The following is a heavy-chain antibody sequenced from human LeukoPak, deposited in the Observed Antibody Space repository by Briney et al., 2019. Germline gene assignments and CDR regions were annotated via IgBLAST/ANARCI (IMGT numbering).Heavy chain of an antibody. V-gene: IGHV1-18*01. CDR3: ARAGLRYFDWLLPFDY. J-gene: IGHJ4*02. CDR2: ISAYNGNT. CDR1: GYTFTSYG. D-gene: IGHD3-9*01. Sequence: ASVKVSCKASGYTFTSYGISWVRQAPGQGLEWMGWISAYNGNTNYAQKLQGRVTMTTDTSTSTAYMELRSLRSEDTAVYYCARAGLRYFDWLLPFDYWGQGTLVTVSS.